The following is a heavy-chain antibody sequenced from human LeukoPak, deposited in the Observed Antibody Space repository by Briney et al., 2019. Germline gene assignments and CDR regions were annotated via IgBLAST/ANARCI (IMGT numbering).Heavy chain of an antibody. CDR2: IYYSGST. D-gene: IGHD6-13*01. J-gene: IGHJ4*02. V-gene: IGHV4-59*01. Sequence: SETLSLTCTVSVGSISSYYWSWIRQPPGKGLEWIGYIYYSGSTNYTPSLKSRVTISVDTSKNQFSLKLSSVTAADTAVYYCARLAAAGFSFDYWGQGTLVTVSS. CDR1: VGSISSYY. CDR3: ARLAAAGFSFDY.